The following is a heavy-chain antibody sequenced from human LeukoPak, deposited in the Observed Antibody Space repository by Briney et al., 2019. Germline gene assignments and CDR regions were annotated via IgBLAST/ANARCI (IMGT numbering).Heavy chain of an antibody. CDR2: IYYSGST. J-gene: IGHJ4*02. V-gene: IGHV4-31*03. CDR1: GGSISSGGYY. D-gene: IGHD2-2*01. Sequence: SQTLSLTCTVSGGSISSGGYYWSWIRQHPGKGLEWIGYIYYSGSTYYNPSLKSRVTISVDTSKNQFSLKLSSVTAADTAVYYCARHKIVVVPAAIGDWGQGALVTVSS. CDR3: ARHKIVVVPAAIGD.